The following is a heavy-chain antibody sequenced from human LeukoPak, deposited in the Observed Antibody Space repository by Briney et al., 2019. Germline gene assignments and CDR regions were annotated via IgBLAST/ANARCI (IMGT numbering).Heavy chain of an antibody. CDR1: GGSISSYY. CDR2: IYYSGST. V-gene: IGHV4-59*01. CDR3: ARVTRFLEWIKIDY. D-gene: IGHD3-3*01. Sequence: SETLSLTCTDSGGSISSYYWSWIRQPPGKGLEWIGYIYYSGSTNYNPSLKSRVTISVDTSKNQFSLKLSSVTAADTAVYYCARVTRFLEWIKIDYWGQGTLVTVSS. J-gene: IGHJ4*02.